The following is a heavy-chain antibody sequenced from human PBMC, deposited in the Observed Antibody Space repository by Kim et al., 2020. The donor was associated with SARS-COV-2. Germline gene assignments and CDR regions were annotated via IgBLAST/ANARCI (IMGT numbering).Heavy chain of an antibody. CDR2: T. D-gene: IGHD3-16*01. J-gene: IGHJ4*02. CDR3: AKAARTEGEFDN. Sequence: TYDADSVKGRFTIPRDNSKNTQYLQMSGRRAEDTAVYYWAKAARTEGEFDNWGQGTLVTVSS. V-gene: IGHV3-23*01.